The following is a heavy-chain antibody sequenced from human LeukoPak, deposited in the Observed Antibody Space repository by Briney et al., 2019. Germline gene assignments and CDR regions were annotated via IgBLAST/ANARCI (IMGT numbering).Heavy chain of an antibody. CDR3: ARNSDYYDYSPQSV. J-gene: IGHJ4*02. Sequence: PGGSLRLSCVASGFSFSTYGMHWVRQAPGKGLEWVAFIRHDGSSKYYADSVKGRFPISRDNSKNMLYLQMNSLRIEDTAVYYCARNSDYYDYSPQSVWGQGTLVTVS. D-gene: IGHD3-22*01. CDR2: IRHDGSSK. V-gene: IGHV3-30*02. CDR1: GFSFSTYG.